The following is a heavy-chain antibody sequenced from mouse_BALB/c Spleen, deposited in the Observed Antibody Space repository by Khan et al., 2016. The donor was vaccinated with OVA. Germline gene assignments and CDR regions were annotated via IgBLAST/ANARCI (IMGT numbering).Heavy chain of an antibody. CDR2: IWGGGGT. CDR1: GFSLSRYN. Sequence: QVQLKESGPGLVAPSQSLSSTCTVSGFSLSRYNIHWVRQPPGKGLEWLGVIWGGGGTDYNSTLKSRLSISKDNSKSQVFLKMNSLQTDDTAMYCCARAYYRYDGYYAMDYWGQGTSVTVSS. CDR3: ARAYYRYDGYYAMDY. D-gene: IGHD2-14*01. J-gene: IGHJ4*01. V-gene: IGHV2-6-4*01.